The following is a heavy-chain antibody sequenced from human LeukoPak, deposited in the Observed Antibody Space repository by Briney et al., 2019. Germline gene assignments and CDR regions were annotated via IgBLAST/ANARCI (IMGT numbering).Heavy chain of an antibody. J-gene: IGHJ4*02. D-gene: IGHD3-22*01. Sequence: GASVKVSCKASGYTFTSYGISWVRQAPGQGLEWMGWISAYNGNTNYAQKLQGRVIMTTDTSTSTAYMELRSLRSDDTAVYYCARGGEVSVVVISHYDYWGQGTLVTVSS. V-gene: IGHV1-18*01. CDR2: ISAYNGNT. CDR1: GYTFTSYG. CDR3: ARGGEVSVVVISHYDY.